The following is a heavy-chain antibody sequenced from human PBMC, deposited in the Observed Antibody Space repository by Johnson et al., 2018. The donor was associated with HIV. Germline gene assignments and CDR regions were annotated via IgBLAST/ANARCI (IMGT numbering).Heavy chain of an antibody. V-gene: IGHV3-30-3*01. D-gene: IGHD3-3*01. CDR1: GFTFSSYA. Sequence: VQLVESGGGVVQPGRSLRLSCAASGFTFSSYAMHWVRQAPGKGLEWVAVISYDGSNKYYADSVKGRFTISRYNSKNKLDLQMNSLRADDTAVYYCARDEGVTIVGGLSAFDIWGEGTMVTVSS. CDR3: ARDEGVTIVGGLSAFDI. J-gene: IGHJ3*02. CDR2: ISYDGSNK.